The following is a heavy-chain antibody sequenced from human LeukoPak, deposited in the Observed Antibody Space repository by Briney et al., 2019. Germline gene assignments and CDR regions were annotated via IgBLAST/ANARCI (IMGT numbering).Heavy chain of an antibody. CDR1: GGTFSSYA. V-gene: IGHV1-69*06. J-gene: IGHJ3*02. CDR2: IIPIFGTA. D-gene: IGHD3-10*01. CDR3: ASNTMVRGVGAFDI. Sequence: SVKVSCKASGGTFSSYAISWVRQAPGQGLEWMGGIIPIFGTANYAQKFQGRVTITADKSTSTAYMELSSLRSEDTAVYYCASNTMVRGVGAFDIWGQGTMVTVSS.